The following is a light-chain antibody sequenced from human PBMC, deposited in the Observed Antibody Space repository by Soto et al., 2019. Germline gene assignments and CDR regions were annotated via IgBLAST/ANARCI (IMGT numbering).Light chain of an antibody. J-gene: IGKJ1*01. CDR2: KAS. Sequence: DIQMTQSPSTLSASIGDRVTITCRASQNINSWLAWYQQKPGKAPKLLIYKASSLESGVPSRFSGSGSGTEFTLTISSLQPDDLTTYYCQYRGSFGQGTKVEIK. CDR1: QNINSW. V-gene: IGKV1-5*03. CDR3: QYRGS.